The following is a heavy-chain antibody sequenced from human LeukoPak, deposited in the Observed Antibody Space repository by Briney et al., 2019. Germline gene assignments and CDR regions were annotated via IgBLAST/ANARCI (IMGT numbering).Heavy chain of an antibody. J-gene: IGHJ4*02. D-gene: IGHD7-27*01. CDR1: GGSISSYY. Sequence: SETLSLTCTVAGGSISSYYWSWIRQPPGKGLEWIGYIYYSGSTNYNPSLKSRVTISVDTSKNQFSLKLSSVTAADTAVYYCARQLGITHFDYWGQGTLVTVSS. V-gene: IGHV4-59*01. CDR3: ARQLGITHFDY. CDR2: IYYSGST.